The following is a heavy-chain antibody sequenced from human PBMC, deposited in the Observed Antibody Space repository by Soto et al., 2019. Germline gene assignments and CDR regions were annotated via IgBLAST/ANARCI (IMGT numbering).Heavy chain of an antibody. J-gene: IGHJ4*02. CDR1: GDSISSYC. CDR3: AREYNYDSSGIGFDS. D-gene: IGHD3-22*01. Sequence: SETLSLTCSVSGDSISSYCWSWVRQPPGKGLEWIGYIYYSGTTNYNPSLKSRVILSIDTPKNQFYLKLSSVTAADTAVYYCAREYNYDSSGIGFDSWGQGTLVTVSS. CDR2: IYYSGTT. V-gene: IGHV4-59*01.